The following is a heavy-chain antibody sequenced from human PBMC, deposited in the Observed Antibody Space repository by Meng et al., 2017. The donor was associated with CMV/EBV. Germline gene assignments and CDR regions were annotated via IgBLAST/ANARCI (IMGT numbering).Heavy chain of an antibody. J-gene: IGHJ4*02. Sequence: GGSLRLSCAASGFIFSSYGMHWVRQAPGKGLEWVAFIRFDGGLDYYADSVKGRFTASRDNSRSTLFLQMNSLRVEDTAVYYCAKEGYYDRSDSTASSFDSWGQGTLVTVSS. D-gene: IGHD3-22*01. CDR2: IRFDGGLD. CDR3: AKEGYYDRSDSTASSFDS. V-gene: IGHV3-30*02. CDR1: GFIFSSYG.